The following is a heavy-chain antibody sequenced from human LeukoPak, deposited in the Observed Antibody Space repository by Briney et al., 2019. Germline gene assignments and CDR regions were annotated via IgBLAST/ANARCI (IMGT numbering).Heavy chain of an antibody. J-gene: IGHJ4*02. CDR1: GGSISSGVYC. D-gene: IGHD3-3*01. V-gene: IGHV4-30-4*01. Sequence: SETLSLTCTVSGGSISSGVYCWSWIRQPPGKCLEWIGYIYYIVSTYYNPPLKSRFPIPVATPKNQFSLKLSSVTAANTAVYYCARDRFEDDFRSGYYLDYWGQGPLVTVSS. CDR2: IYYIVST. CDR3: ARDRFEDDFRSGYYLDY.